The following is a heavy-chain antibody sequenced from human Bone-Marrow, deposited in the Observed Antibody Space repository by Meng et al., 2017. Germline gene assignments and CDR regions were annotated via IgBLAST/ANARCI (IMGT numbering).Heavy chain of an antibody. CDR3: ARAAYDIWSGYAP. Sequence: QVPVQESGPGMVKPSGPLSLTCAVSGASISSSHWWGWVRQPPGKGLEWIGEIYHDGSTNYTPSLKSRVTISVDKSKNQFSLKLISVTAADTAVYYCARAAYDIWSGYAPWGQGSLVTVSS. J-gene: IGHJ5*02. CDR1: GASISSSHW. D-gene: IGHD3-3*01. V-gene: IGHV4-4*02. CDR2: IYHDGST.